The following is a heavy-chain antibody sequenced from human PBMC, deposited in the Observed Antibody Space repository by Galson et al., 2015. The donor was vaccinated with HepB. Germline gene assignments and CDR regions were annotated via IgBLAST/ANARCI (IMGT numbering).Heavy chain of an antibody. CDR2: ISYDGSNK. D-gene: IGHD3-22*01. CDR1: GFTFSSYG. Sequence: SLRLSCAASGFTFSSYGMHWVRQAPGKRLEWVAVISYDGSNKYQADSVKGRFTISRDNSKNTLYLQMNSLRAEDTAVYYCASDPHSGYYDLDQWGQGTLVTVSS. CDR3: ASDPHSGYYDLDQ. V-gene: IGHV3-30*03. J-gene: IGHJ4*02.